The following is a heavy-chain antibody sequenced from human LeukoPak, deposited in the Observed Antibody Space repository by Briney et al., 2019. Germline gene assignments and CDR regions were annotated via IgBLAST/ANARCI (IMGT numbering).Heavy chain of an antibody. CDR2: IWYDGSNK. J-gene: IGHJ4*02. D-gene: IGHD1-26*01. CDR3: AGRWELSLDY. CDR1: GFTFSSYG. V-gene: IGHV3-33*01. Sequence: GGSLRLSCAASGFTFSSYGMHWVRQAPGKGLEWVAVIWYDGSNKYYADPVKGRFTISRDNSKNTLYLQMNSLRAEDTAVYYCAGRWELSLDYWGQGTLVTVSS.